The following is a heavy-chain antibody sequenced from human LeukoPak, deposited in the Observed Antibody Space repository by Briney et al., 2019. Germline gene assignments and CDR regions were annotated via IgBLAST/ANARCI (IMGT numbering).Heavy chain of an antibody. Sequence: QTGGSLRLSCAASGFTFSSYAMSWVRQAPGKGLEWVSAISGSGGSTYYADSVKGRFTISRDNSKNTLYLQMNSLRAEDTAVYYCAKDHFGLWFAPGFDYWGQGTLVTVSS. V-gene: IGHV3-23*01. J-gene: IGHJ4*02. CDR3: AKDHFGLWFAPGFDY. CDR1: GFTFSSYA. CDR2: ISGSGGST. D-gene: IGHD3-10*01.